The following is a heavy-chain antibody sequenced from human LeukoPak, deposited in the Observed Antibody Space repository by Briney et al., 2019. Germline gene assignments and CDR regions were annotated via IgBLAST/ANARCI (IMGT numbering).Heavy chain of an antibody. Sequence: GGSLRLSCAASGFSFTTYAMSWFRQAPGKGLEWVANIKHDGSEKYSVDSVKGRFTISRDNAKNSVYLQMNSLRAEDTAVYYCARDLRGNIVVIVAADLSLDYWGQGTLVTVAS. J-gene: IGHJ4*02. CDR3: ARDLRGNIVVIVAADLSLDY. CDR1: GFSFTTYA. V-gene: IGHV3-7*01. D-gene: IGHD2-15*01. CDR2: IKHDGSEK.